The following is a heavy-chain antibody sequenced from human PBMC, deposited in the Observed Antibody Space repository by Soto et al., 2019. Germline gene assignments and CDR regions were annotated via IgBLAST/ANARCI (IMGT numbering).Heavy chain of an antibody. CDR2: IYYSGST. V-gene: IGHV4-59*04. D-gene: IGHD3-9*01. Sequence: PSETLSLTCTVSRVSMSDYFWSWIRQPPGKGLEWIGNIYYSGSTYYNPSLKSRVTISVDTSKNQFSLKLSSVTAADTAVYYCARLGGGDYFDYWGQGTLVTVSS. CDR3: ARLGGGDYFDY. J-gene: IGHJ4*02. CDR1: RVSMSDYF.